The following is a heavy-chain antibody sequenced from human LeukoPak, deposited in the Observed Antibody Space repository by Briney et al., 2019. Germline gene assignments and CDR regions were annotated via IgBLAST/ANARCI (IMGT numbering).Heavy chain of an antibody. Sequence: GGSLRLSCAASGFTFSSYEMNWVRQAPGKGLEWVSYISSSGSTIYYADSVKGRFTISRDNAKNSLYLQMNSLRAEDTAVYYCARDYDFWSGYYFDYWAREPWSPSPQ. D-gene: IGHD3-3*01. V-gene: IGHV3-48*03. CDR2: ISSSGSTI. J-gene: IGHJ4*02. CDR3: ARDYDFWSGYYFDY. CDR1: GFTFSSYE.